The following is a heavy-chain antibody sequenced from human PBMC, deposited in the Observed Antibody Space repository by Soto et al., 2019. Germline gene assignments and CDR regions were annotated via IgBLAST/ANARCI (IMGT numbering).Heavy chain of an antibody. CDR3: ARVGGQQLAAFDY. CDR1: GFTFSSYS. J-gene: IGHJ4*02. Sequence: GGSLRLSCAASGFTFSSYSMNWVRQAPGKGLEWVSSISSSSYIYYADSVKGRFTISRDNAKNSLYLQMNSLRAEDTAVYYCARVGGQQLAAFDYWGQGTLVTVSS. D-gene: IGHD6-13*01. CDR2: ISSSSYI. V-gene: IGHV3-21*01.